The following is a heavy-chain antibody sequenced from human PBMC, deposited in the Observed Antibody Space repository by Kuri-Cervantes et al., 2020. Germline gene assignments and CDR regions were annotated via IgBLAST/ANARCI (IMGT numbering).Heavy chain of an antibody. V-gene: IGHV3-48*03. J-gene: IGHJ6*03. CDR3: AGWEGYYGSGSYSYYMDV. D-gene: IGHD3-10*01. Sequence: GESLKISCAASGFTFSSYEMNWVRQAPGKGLEWVSYISSSGSTIYYADSVKGRFTISRDNAKNSLYLQMNSLRAEDTAVYYCAGWEGYYGSGSYSYYMDVWGKGTTVTVSS. CDR2: ISSSGSTI. CDR1: GFTFSSYE.